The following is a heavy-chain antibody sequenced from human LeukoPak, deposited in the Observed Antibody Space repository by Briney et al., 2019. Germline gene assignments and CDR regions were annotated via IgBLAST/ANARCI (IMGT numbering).Heavy chain of an antibody. J-gene: IGHJ4*02. CDR3: ARGTGWPLFDY. Sequence: SETLSPTCTVSGGSISSSSYYWGWIRQPPGKGLEWIGSIYYSGSTYYNPSLKSRVTISVDTSKNQFSLHLNSVTPEDTGVYYCARGTGWPLFDYWGQGTLVTVSS. CDR1: GGSISSSSYY. CDR2: IYYSGST. V-gene: IGHV4-39*07. D-gene: IGHD6-19*01.